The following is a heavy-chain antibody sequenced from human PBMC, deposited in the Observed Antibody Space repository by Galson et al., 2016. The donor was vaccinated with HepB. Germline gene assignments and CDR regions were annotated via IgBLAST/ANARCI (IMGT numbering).Heavy chain of an antibody. J-gene: IGHJ5*02. CDR2: IYPGDSDT. Sequence: QSGAEVKKPGESLKISCKGSGYSFSSYWIGWVRQMPGKGLEWMGIIYPGDSDTRYSPSFQGQVIISADKSISTAYLQWSSLKASDTAMYYCARSYYGDYVGGWFDPWGQGTLVTVSS. D-gene: IGHD4-17*01. V-gene: IGHV5-51*03. CDR3: ARSYYGDYVGGWFDP. CDR1: GYSFSSYW.